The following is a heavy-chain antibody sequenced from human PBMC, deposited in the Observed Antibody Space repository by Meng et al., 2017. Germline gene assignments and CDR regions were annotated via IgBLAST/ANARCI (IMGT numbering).Heavy chain of an antibody. CDR2: INPNSGGT. Sequence: VVESGGEVKKPGASVKVPCKAAGYTFTGYYMNWVRQAPGQGLEWMGRINPNSGGTNYAQKFQGRVTMTRDTSISTAYMELSRLRSDDTAVYYCARSIVATMVFDYWGQGTLVTVSS. D-gene: IGHD5-12*01. CDR3: ARSIVATMVFDY. CDR1: GYTFTGYY. J-gene: IGHJ4*02. V-gene: IGHV1-2*06.